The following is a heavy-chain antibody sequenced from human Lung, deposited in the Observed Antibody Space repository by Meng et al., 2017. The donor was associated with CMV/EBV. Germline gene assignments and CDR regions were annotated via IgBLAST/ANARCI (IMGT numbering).Heavy chain of an antibody. Sequence: SXXVSXKASGGTFSSYAISWVRQAPGQGLEWMGGIIPIFGTANYAQKFQGRVTITTDESTSTAYMELSSLRSEDTAVYYCARGLEGGGNSPYWGQGNLVNGAS. CDR3: ARGLEGGGNSPY. CDR1: GGTFSSYA. V-gene: IGHV1-69*05. CDR2: IIPIFGTA. D-gene: IGHD4-23*01. J-gene: IGHJ4*02.